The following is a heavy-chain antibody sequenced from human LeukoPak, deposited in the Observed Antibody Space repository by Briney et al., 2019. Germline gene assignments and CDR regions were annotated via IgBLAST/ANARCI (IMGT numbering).Heavy chain of an antibody. CDR3: AREGLRFLEWLSLLGDLDY. CDR2: IKQDGSEK. CDR1: GFTFSSYW. D-gene: IGHD3-3*01. J-gene: IGHJ4*02. Sequence: GGSLRLSCATSGFTFSSYWMSWVRQAPGKGLEWVANIKQDGSEKYYVDSVKGRFTISRDNAKNSLYLQMNSLRAEDTAVYYCAREGLRFLEWLSLLGDLDYWGQGTLVTVSS. V-gene: IGHV3-7*01.